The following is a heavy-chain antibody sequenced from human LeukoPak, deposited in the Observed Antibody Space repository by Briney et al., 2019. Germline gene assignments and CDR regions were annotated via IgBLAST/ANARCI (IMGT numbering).Heavy chain of an antibody. CDR3: ARGGYGAHMG. J-gene: IGHJ4*02. Sequence: GGSLRLSCAASGFTFSSYWMSWVRQPPGKGLVWVSGINSDGSTTGYADSVKGRFTISRDNAKSTVHLQMNSLRAEDTAVYCCARGGYGAHMGWGQGTLVTVSS. D-gene: IGHD5-18*01. V-gene: IGHV3-74*01. CDR1: GFTFSSYW. CDR2: INSDGSTT.